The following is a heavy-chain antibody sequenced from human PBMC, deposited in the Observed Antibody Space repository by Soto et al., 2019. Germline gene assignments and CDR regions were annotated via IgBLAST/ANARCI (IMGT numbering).Heavy chain of an antibody. CDR2: IYSGGST. Sequence: GGSLRLSCAASGFTVSSNYMSWVRQAPGKGLEWVSVIYSGGSTYYADSVKGRFTISRDNSKNTLYLQMNSLRAEDTAVYYCASLAAAGVYYYYYMDVCGKGTSVTVSS. CDR3: ASLAAAGVYYYYYMDV. V-gene: IGHV3-66*01. D-gene: IGHD6-13*01. J-gene: IGHJ6*03. CDR1: GFTVSSNY.